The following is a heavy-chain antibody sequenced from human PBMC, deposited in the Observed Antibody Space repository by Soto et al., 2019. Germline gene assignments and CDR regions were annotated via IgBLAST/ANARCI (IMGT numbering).Heavy chain of an antibody. J-gene: IGHJ4*02. CDR1: GFTFSSYG. CDR2: ISYDGSNK. Sequence: QVQLVESGGGVVQPGRSLRLSCAASGFTFSSYGMHWVRQAPGKGLEWVAVISYDGSNKYYADSVKGRFTISRDNSKNTLYLQMNSLRAEDTAVYYCAKDTTGLGSSGYYGYWGQGTLVTVSS. V-gene: IGHV3-30*18. CDR3: AKDTTGLGSSGYYGY. D-gene: IGHD3-22*01.